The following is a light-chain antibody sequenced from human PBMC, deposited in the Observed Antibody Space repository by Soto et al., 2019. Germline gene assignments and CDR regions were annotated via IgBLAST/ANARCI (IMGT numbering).Light chain of an antibody. Sequence: SYELTQPPSVSVAPEKTARITCGGNNIGSKSVQWYQQKPGLAPVLVIYYDTNRHSGIPERFPGSNSGNTATLTINRVEAGDVSDYYCQGWDSSSDHAVFGGGTEVTVL. CDR2: YDT. J-gene: IGLJ3*02. CDR1: NIGSKS. CDR3: QGWDSSSDHAV. V-gene: IGLV3-21*04.